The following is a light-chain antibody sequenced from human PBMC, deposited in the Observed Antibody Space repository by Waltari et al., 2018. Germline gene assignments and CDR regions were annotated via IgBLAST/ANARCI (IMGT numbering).Light chain of an antibody. CDR1: SSDGGASYY. J-gene: IGLJ3*02. Sequence: QSVLTQPASVSGSPGQTITISCTGTSSDGGASYYVSWYQQHPGTAPKVLIYDVSKRPSGVSNRFSGSKSGNTAFLTISGLQPEDEADYYCNSYTDTTWVFGGGTKLTVL. CDR3: NSYTDTTWV. V-gene: IGLV2-14*03. CDR2: DVS.